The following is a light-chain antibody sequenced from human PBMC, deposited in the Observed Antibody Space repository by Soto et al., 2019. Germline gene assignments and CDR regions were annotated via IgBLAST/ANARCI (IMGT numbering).Light chain of an antibody. J-gene: IGKJ1*01. CDR2: XAS. CDR1: HSITTW. Sequence: DIQMTQSPSTVSSSVGDRVSITXGASHSITTWLAWYQQRPGKATKXXIDXASILESVVPSSFSGSGSETEFTLTISSLQPDDVATYCCQQYNAHSTFGQGTKVDIK. CDR3: QQYNAHST. V-gene: IGKV1-5*01.